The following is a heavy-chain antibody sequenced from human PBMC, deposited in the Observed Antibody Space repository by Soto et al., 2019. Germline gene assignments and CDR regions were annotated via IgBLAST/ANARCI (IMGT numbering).Heavy chain of an antibody. V-gene: IGHV3-30-3*01. CDR3: ARDVWFGELSYYGMDV. D-gene: IGHD3-10*01. CDR2: ISYDGSNK. Sequence: GGSLRLSCAASGVTFSSYAMHWVRQAPGKGLEWVAVISYDGSNKYYADSVKDRFTISRDNSKNTLYLQMNSLRAEDTAVYYCARDVWFGELSYYGMDVWGQGTTVTVSS. CDR1: GVTFSSYA. J-gene: IGHJ6*02.